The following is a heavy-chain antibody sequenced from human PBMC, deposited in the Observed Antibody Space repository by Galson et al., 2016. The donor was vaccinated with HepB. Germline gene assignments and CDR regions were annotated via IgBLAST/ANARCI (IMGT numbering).Heavy chain of an antibody. Sequence: SLRLSCAASGFTFRSYAMNWVRQAPGRGLEWISAISGSGSSTYYAGSVKGRFTISRDNSKNTLYLQMNSLRAEDTAVYYCPKEYDILTGDIDYWGQGTLVTVSS. CDR1: GFTFRSYA. CDR2: ISGSGSST. V-gene: IGHV3-23*01. J-gene: IGHJ4*02. D-gene: IGHD3-9*01. CDR3: PKEYDILTGDIDY.